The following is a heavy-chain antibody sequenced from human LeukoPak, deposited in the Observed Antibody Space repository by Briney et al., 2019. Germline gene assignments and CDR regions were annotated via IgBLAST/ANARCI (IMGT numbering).Heavy chain of an antibody. V-gene: IGHV1-69*13. D-gene: IGHD3-22*01. Sequence: SVKVSCKASEGTFSSYAISWVRQAPGQGLEWMGGIIPIFGTANYAQKFQGRVTITADESTSTAYMELSSLRSEDTAVYYCARVVRWDSSGYYFHYFDYWGQGTLVTVSS. J-gene: IGHJ4*02. CDR1: EGTFSSYA. CDR3: ARVVRWDSSGYYFHYFDY. CDR2: IIPIFGTA.